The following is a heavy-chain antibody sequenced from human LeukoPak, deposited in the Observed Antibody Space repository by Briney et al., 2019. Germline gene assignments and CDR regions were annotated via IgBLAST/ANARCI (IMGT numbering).Heavy chain of an antibody. Sequence: GGSLRLSCAASGFTFSDYYMSWIRQAPGKGLEWVAVISYDGNNKYYADSVKGRFTISRDNSKNTLYLQMNSLRAEDTAVYYCAKDQGWLSIDYWGQGTLVTVSS. D-gene: IGHD5-24*01. CDR2: ISYDGNNK. CDR1: GFTFSDYY. J-gene: IGHJ4*02. V-gene: IGHV3-30*18. CDR3: AKDQGWLSIDY.